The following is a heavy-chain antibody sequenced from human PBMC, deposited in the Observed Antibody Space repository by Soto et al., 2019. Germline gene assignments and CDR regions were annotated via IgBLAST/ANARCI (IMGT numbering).Heavy chain of an antibody. CDR3: ARDDYKDGGNNWFDP. D-gene: IGHD3-16*01. CDR2: MYTKERT. V-gene: IGHV4-4*07. J-gene: IGHJ5*02. CDR1: CGSITNYY. Sequence: PSETLSLTCTVSCGSITNYYWSWIRQPAGKGLEWIGRMYTKERTNYNLSFRSRVTMSVDTSKNQFSLKLNAVTAADTVVYYCARDDYKDGGNNWFDPWGQGTLVTVSS.